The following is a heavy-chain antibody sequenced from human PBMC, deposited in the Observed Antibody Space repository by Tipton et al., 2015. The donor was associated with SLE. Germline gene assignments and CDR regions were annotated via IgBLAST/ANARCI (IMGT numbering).Heavy chain of an antibody. CDR2: VYYSEST. V-gene: IGHV4-59*01. D-gene: IGHD5-24*01. CDR1: GDSITTYY. CDR3: ARGVEMNTIVDY. J-gene: IGHJ4*02. Sequence: TLSLTCTVSGDSITTYYWSWIRQPPGKALEWIGNVYYSESTNYNPSLKSRVTISMDKSKNQFSLKMRSVTAADTAVYYCARGVEMNTIVDYWGQGTLILVSS.